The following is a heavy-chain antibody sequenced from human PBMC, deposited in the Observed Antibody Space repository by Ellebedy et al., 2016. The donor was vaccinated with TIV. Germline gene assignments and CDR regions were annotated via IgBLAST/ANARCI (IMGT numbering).Heavy chain of an antibody. CDR2: VSGDGGST. V-gene: IGHV3-23*01. CDR3: AKGGVGVSAIRPEALLFHN. Sequence: PGGSLRLSCTASGFTFNSFVMTWVRQAPGKGLEWVSSVSGDGGSTYFPDSVKGRFTISRDNAKNTLYLEMSSLRVEDTAVYFCAKGGVGVSAIRPEALLFHNWGQGTPVTVSS. D-gene: IGHD3-10*01. CDR1: GFTFNSFV. J-gene: IGHJ4*02.